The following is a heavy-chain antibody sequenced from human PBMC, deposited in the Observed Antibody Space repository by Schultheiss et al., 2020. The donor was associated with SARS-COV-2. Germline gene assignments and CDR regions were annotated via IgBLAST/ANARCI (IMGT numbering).Heavy chain of an antibody. V-gene: IGHV4-39*07. D-gene: IGHD3-22*01. Sequence: SETLSLTCTVSGGSISSSSYYWGWIRQPPGKGLEWIGSIYYSGSTYYNPSLKSRVTISVDTSKNQFSLKLSSVTAADTAVYYCAADSSGHYYWGQGTLVTVSS. J-gene: IGHJ4*02. CDR3: AADSSGHYY. CDR2: IYYSGST. CDR1: GGSISSSSYY.